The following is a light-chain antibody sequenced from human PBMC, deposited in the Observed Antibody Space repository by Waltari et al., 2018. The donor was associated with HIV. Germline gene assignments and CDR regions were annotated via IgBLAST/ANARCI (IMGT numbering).Light chain of an antibody. CDR2: DNL. V-gene: IGLV1-40*01. J-gene: IGLJ3*02. CDR3: QSYDTRLSAWV. CDR1: SPNIGAGSD. Sequence: QSVLTQPPSVSGAPGQRVTISCTGGSPNIGAGSDVHWYHQLPGTAPKLLLHDNLNRPSGVPDRFSGSRTGTSASLDITGLQAEDEADYYCQSYDTRLSAWVFGGGTKLTVL.